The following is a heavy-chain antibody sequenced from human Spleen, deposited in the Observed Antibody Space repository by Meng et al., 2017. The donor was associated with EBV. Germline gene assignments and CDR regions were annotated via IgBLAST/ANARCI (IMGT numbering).Heavy chain of an antibody. Sequence: GRLGESGGGLVKPGGSLRLSCAASGFTFSSYSMNWVRQAPGKGLEWVSSISSSSSYIYYADSVKGRFTISRDNAKNSLYLQMNSLRAEDTAFYYCARDGRYSGSPGDSWGQGTLVTVSS. D-gene: IGHD1-26*01. CDR3: ARDGRYSGSPGDS. CDR2: ISSSSSYI. J-gene: IGHJ4*02. V-gene: IGHV3-21*04. CDR1: GFTFSSYS.